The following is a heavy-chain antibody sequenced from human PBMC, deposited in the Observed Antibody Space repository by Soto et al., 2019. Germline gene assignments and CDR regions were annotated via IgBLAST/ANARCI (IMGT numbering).Heavy chain of an antibody. CDR3: ARDRGITFGGVIVMPNWFDP. CDR2: ISYDGSYD. J-gene: IGHJ5*02. V-gene: IGHV3-30*03. CDR1: GFTFSSYV. Sequence: GGSLRLSCEASGFTFSSYVMHWVRQAPGKGLEWVAKISYDGSYDYYVDSVKGRFTISRDNAKNTLYLQMNSLRAEDTAVYYCARDRGITFGGVIVMPNWFDPWGQGTLVTVSS. D-gene: IGHD3-16*02.